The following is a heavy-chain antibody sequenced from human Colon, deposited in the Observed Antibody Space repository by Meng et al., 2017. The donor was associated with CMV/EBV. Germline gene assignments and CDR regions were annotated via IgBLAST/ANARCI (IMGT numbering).Heavy chain of an antibody. CDR3: VRAGYGGFIKDAFDL. V-gene: IGHV3-30*03. J-gene: IGHJ4*02. Sequence: GESLKISCEASGITLSNYKMHWVRQAPGKGLEWVAVISYDGTKTYHGDSARGRFTISRDNSMNSLYLQMDNLRPADTGVYYCVRAGYGGFIKDAFDLWGQGALVTVSS. CDR2: ISYDGTKT. CDR1: GITLSNYK. D-gene: IGHD1-26*01.